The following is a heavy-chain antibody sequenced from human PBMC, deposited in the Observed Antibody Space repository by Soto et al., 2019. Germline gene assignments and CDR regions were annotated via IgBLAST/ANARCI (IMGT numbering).Heavy chain of an antibody. V-gene: IGHV3-23*01. D-gene: IGHD6-19*01. CDR2: FSGSGGST. CDR3: AKDSSGRYWCLCQGFDY. CDR1: GFTFSGTT. Sequence: VGSLRLPCAASGFTFSGTTMSWVRRPPGKGLEWVSAFSGSGGSTYYADSVKGRFTLSRDNAKNTPYLQMNCLRVEDTAVDYCAKDSSGRYWCLCQGFDYWGQGTLVTVSS. J-gene: IGHJ4*02.